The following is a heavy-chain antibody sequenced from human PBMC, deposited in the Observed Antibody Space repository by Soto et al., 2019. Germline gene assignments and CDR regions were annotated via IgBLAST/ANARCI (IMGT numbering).Heavy chain of an antibody. CDR1: GGSFSGYY. Sequence: SETLSLTCAVYGGSFSGYYWSWIRQPPGKGLEWIGEINHSGSTNYDPSLKSRVTISVDTSKNQFSLKLSSVTAADTAVYYCASSSSIAARPGVYWGQGTLVTVSS. V-gene: IGHV4-34*01. CDR2: INHSGST. CDR3: ASSSSIAARPGVY. D-gene: IGHD6-6*01. J-gene: IGHJ4*02.